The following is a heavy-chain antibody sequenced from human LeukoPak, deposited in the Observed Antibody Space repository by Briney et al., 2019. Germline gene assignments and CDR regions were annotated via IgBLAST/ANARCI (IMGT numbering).Heavy chain of an antibody. Sequence: GGSLILSCVASGFTFDDYAIHWVRQAPGKGLQWVSGISWNSGSIGYADSVKGRFTISRDNAKNSLYLQMNSLRAEDTAFYYCAKAYSSSGGSFDYWGQGTLVTVSS. V-gene: IGHV3-9*01. CDR2: ISWNSGSI. CDR1: GFTFDDYA. D-gene: IGHD2-2*01. CDR3: AKAYSSSGGSFDY. J-gene: IGHJ4*02.